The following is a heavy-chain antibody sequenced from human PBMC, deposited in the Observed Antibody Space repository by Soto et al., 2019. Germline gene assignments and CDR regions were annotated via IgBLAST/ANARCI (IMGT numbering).Heavy chain of an antibody. Sequence: GGSLRLSRTASGFTFSNYAMSWVRQAPGKGLEWVSTISGSGDSTNYADSVKGQFAISRDNSNNMLYVQMDSLRVEDTAVYYCAKENRRGYCSGGICYGYFDYWGQGTLVTVSS. CDR1: GFTFSNYA. CDR2: ISGSGDST. D-gene: IGHD2-15*01. V-gene: IGHV3-23*01. J-gene: IGHJ4*02. CDR3: AKENRRGYCSGGICYGYFDY.